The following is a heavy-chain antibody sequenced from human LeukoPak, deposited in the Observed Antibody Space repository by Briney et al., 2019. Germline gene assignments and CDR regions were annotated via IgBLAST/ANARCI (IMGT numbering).Heavy chain of an antibody. CDR2: INEDGNKK. Sequence: GGSLRLSCAASGFTFSSYWMSWVRQAPGKGLEWVANINEDGNKKYYVDSVKGRSTVSRDNTKNSLYLQMNSLRAEDTAVYYCARGCTSTSCYDYWGQGTLVTVSS. V-gene: IGHV3-7*01. CDR3: ARGCTSTSCYDY. CDR1: GFTFSSYW. J-gene: IGHJ4*02. D-gene: IGHD2-2*01.